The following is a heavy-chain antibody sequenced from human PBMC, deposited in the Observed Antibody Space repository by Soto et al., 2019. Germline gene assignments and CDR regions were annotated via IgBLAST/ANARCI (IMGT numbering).Heavy chain of an antibody. CDR3: ARGTSSWYYYYGMDV. CDR2: ISYDGSNK. V-gene: IGHV3-30-3*01. CDR1: GFTFSSYA. J-gene: IGHJ6*02. D-gene: IGHD6-13*01. Sequence: GGSLRLSCAASGFTFSSYAMHWVRQAPGKGLEWVAVISYDGSNKYYADSVKGRFTISRDNSKNTLYLQMNSLRAEDTAVYYCARGTSSWYYYYGMDVWGQGTTVTVSS.